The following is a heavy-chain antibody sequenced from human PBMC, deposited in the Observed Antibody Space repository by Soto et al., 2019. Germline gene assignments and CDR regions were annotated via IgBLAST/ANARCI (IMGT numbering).Heavy chain of an antibody. CDR3: AKDPAIAAAQDYYYGMDV. CDR2: ISGSGGST. J-gene: IGHJ6*02. CDR1: GFTFSSYA. Sequence: GGSLRLSCAASGFTFSSYAMSWFRQAPGKGLEWVSAISGSGGSTYYADSVKGRFTISRDNSKNTLYLQMNSLRAEDTAVYYCAKDPAIAAAQDYYYGMDVWGQGTTVTVSS. D-gene: IGHD6-13*01. V-gene: IGHV3-23*01.